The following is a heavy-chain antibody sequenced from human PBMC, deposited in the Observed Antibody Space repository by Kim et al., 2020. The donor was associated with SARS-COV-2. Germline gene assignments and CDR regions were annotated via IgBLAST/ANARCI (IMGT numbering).Heavy chain of an antibody. V-gene: IGHV3-21*01. CDR3: ARGPSGGMDV. D-gene: IGHD7-27*01. Sequence: GGSLRLSCAASGFTFSSFGMNWVRQAPGKGLEWVSFISSSSSYIYYADSVKGRFTISRDNAKNSLHLQMNSLRAEDTAVYYCARGPSGGMDVWGQGTTVTVSS. J-gene: IGHJ6*02. CDR1: GFTFSSFG. CDR2: ISSSSSYI.